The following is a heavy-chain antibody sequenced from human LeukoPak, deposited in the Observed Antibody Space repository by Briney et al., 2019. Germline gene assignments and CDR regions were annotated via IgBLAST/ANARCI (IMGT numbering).Heavy chain of an antibody. V-gene: IGHV4-59*08. D-gene: IGHD3-16*01. CDR3: ARHVGYYYYGMDV. Sequence: SETRSLTCTVSGGSISSYYWSWIRQPPGKGVEWIGYIYYSGSTNYNPSLKSRVTISVDTSKNQFSLKLSSVTAADTAVYYCARHVGYYYYGMDVWGQGTTVTVSS. CDR2: IYYSGST. J-gene: IGHJ6*02. CDR1: GGSISSYY.